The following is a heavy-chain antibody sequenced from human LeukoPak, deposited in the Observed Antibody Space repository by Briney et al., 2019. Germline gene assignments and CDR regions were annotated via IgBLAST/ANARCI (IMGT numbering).Heavy chain of an antibody. CDR3: ARQNYYDPSGCYSPFDY. CDR1: GYSFVSHW. J-gene: IGHJ4*02. V-gene: IGHV5-51*01. Sequence: GESLKISCKASGYSFVSHWIVWVRQMPGKGLEWLGIIYPGDSDTRYSPSFQGQVTISADKSISTAYLQWNSLRASDTAMYYCARQNYYDPSGCYSPFDYWGQGTLVTVSS. D-gene: IGHD3-22*01. CDR2: IYPGDSDT.